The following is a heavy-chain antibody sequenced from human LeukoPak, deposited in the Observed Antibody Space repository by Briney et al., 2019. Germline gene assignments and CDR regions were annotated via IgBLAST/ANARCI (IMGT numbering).Heavy chain of an antibody. CDR3: ARDHYYYDSSGYYYGWFDP. J-gene: IGHJ5*02. D-gene: IGHD3-22*01. V-gene: IGHV1-69*13. CDR1: GYTFTSYG. CDR2: IIPIFGTA. Sequence: SVKVSCKASGYTFTSYGISWVRQAPGQGLEWMGGIIPIFGTANYAQKFQGRVTITADESTSTAYMEPSSLRSEDTAVYYCARDHYYYDSSGYYYGWFDPWGQGTLVTVSS.